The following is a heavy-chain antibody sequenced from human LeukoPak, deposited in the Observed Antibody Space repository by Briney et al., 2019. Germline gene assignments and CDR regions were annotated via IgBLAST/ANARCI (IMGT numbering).Heavy chain of an antibody. V-gene: IGHV4-39*07. CDR1: GGSISSSSYY. D-gene: IGHD6-19*01. CDR3: ASQGLKPGIAVAGTALDY. J-gene: IGHJ4*02. Sequence: KPSETLSLTCTVSGGSISSSSYYWGWIRQPPGKGLEWIGSIYYSGSTYYNPSLKSRVTISVDKSKNQFSLKLSSVTAADTAVYYCASQGLKPGIAVAGTALDYWGQGTLVTVSS. CDR2: IYYSGST.